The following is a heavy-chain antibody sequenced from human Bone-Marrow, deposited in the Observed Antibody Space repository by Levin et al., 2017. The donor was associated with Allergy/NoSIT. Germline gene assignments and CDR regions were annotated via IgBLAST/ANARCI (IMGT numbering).Heavy chain of an antibody. J-gene: IGHJ4*02. Sequence: SSETLSLTCTVSGGSISNSYWSWIWQPAGKGLEWIGRIYSSGITDYNPSLGSRVTMSVDTSKNQFSLKLDSVTAADTALYYCARGYGGATSEAFDYWGQGALVTVSS. V-gene: IGHV4-4*07. CDR2: IYSSGIT. CDR1: GGSISNSY. D-gene: IGHD1-26*01. CDR3: ARGYGGATSEAFDY.